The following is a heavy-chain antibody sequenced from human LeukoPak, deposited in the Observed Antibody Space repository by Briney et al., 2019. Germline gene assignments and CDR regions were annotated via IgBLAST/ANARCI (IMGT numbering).Heavy chain of an antibody. J-gene: IGHJ5*02. V-gene: IGHV4-39*07. CDR3: ARDMYLLWFDP. D-gene: IGHD2-2*01. CDR2: IYHSGST. CDR1: GGSISSSSYY. Sequence: PSQTLSLTCTVSGGSISSSSYYWGWIRQPPGKGLEWIGSIYHSGSTYYNPSLKSRVTISVDTSKNQFSLKLSSVTAADTAVYYCARDMYLLWFDPWGQGTLVTVSS.